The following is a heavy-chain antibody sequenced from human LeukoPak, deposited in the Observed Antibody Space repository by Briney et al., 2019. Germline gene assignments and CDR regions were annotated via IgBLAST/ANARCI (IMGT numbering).Heavy chain of an antibody. CDR1: GFTFDDYA. CDR2: ISWNSGSI. V-gene: IGHV3-9*01. D-gene: IGHD1-26*01. J-gene: IGHJ4*02. CDR3: AREFSGSNYGFPFDY. Sequence: PGGSLRLSCAVYGFTFDDYAMHWVRQAPGKGLEWVSGISWNSGSIGYADSVKGRFTISRDNAKNSLYLQMNSLRAEDTAVYYCAREFSGSNYGFPFDYWGQGTLVTVSS.